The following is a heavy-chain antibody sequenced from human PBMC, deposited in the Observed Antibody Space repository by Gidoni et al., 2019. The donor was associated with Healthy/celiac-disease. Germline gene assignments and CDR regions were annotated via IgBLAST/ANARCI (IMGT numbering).Heavy chain of an antibody. Sequence: QVQLVESGGGVVQPGRSLRLSCAASGFTFSSYAMHWVRQAPGKGLEWLAVISYDGSNKYYADSVKGRFTISRDNSKNTLYLQMNSLRAEDTAVYYCARDVRGRLAAFDYWGQGTLVTVSS. J-gene: IGHJ4*02. V-gene: IGHV3-30-3*01. CDR3: ARDVRGRLAAFDY. CDR2: ISYDGSNK. CDR1: GFTFSSYA. D-gene: IGHD1-26*01.